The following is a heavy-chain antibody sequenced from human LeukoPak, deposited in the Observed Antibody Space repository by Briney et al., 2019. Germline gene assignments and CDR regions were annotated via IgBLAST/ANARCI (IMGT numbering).Heavy chain of an antibody. V-gene: IGHV3-23*01. CDR2: ISDDGGDS. CDR1: GFTFSSYA. J-gene: IGHJ4*02. D-gene: IGHD1-1*01. CDR3: GRDWKLDY. Sequence: GGSLRLSCAASGFTFSSYAMSWVRQAPGKGLEWVSAISDDGGDSKYAESVKGRFTISRDNSRNRLNLQMNSLRVEDTAIYYCGRDWKLDYWGQGILVTVSS.